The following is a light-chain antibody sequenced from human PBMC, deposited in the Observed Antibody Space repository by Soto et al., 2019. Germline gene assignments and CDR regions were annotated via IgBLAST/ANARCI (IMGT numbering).Light chain of an antibody. CDR1: SSNIGAGYD. CDR2: DNN. J-gene: IGLJ7*01. V-gene: IGLV1-40*01. CDR3: QSFESTLSPPV. Sequence: QSVLTQPPSVSGAPGQRVTISCTGSSSNIGAGYDVHWYQQFPGTAPKLLIYDNNNRPSGVPDRFSGSKSGTSASLAITGLQAEDEAVYYCQSFESTLSPPVFGRGTQLTVL.